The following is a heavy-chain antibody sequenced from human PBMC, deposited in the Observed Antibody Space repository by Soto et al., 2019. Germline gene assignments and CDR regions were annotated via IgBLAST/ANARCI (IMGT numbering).Heavy chain of an antibody. J-gene: IGHJ5*02. Sequence: QVQLVQSGAEVKKPGSSVKVSCKASGGTFSSYAISWVRQAPGQGLEWMGEIIPIFGTANYAQKFQGRVTITADDSTXXXXXXXXXXXXXXXXXXXXXXXXXXSSGYXXXXFDPWGQGTLVTVSS. D-gene: IGHD3-22*01. CDR3: XXXXXXSSGYXXXXFDP. V-gene: IGHV1-69*12. CDR2: IIPIFGTA. CDR1: GGTFSSYA.